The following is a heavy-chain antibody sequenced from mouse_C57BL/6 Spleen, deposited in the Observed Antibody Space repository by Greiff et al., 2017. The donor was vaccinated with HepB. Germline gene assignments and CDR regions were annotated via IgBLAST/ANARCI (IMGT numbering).Heavy chain of an antibody. Sequence: EVKLVESGGGLVKPGGSLKLSCAASGFTFSDYGMHWVRQAPEKGLEWVAYISSGSSTIYYADTVKGRFTISRDNAKNTLFLQMTSLRSEDTAMYYCARGYGNRLYFDYWGQGTTLTVSS. CDR1: GFTFSDYG. V-gene: IGHV5-17*01. D-gene: IGHD2-1*01. J-gene: IGHJ2*01. CDR3: ARGYGNRLYFDY. CDR2: ISSGSSTI.